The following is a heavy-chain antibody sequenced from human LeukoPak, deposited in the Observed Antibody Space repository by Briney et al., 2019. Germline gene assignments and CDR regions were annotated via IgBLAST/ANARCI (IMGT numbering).Heavy chain of an antibody. Sequence: MPSETLSLTCTVSGVSISSSNSYWGWIRQPPGKGLEWIGSIYYSGSTYYNPSLKSRVTISVDTSKNQFSLKLSSVTAADTAVYYCARPYYYGSGRDSREDNWFDPWGQGTLVTVSS. CDR2: IYYSGST. V-gene: IGHV4-39*01. D-gene: IGHD3-10*01. J-gene: IGHJ5*02. CDR3: ARPYYYGSGRDSREDNWFDP. CDR1: GVSISSSNSY.